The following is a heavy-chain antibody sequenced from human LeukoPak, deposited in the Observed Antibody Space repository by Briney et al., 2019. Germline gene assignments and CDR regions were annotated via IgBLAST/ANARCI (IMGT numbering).Heavy chain of an antibody. CDR3: ARIRYYYGSGSYSLGY. J-gene: IGHJ4*02. Sequence: GASVKVSCKASGYPFTDYFIHWLRQAPGQGPEWMGWINPNSGGTNYGQKFQGRVTMTRDTSISTAYMELSRLISDETAVYYCARIRYYYGSGSYSLGYWGQGTLVTVSS. D-gene: IGHD3-10*01. V-gene: IGHV1-2*02. CDR1: GYPFTDYF. CDR2: INPNSGGT.